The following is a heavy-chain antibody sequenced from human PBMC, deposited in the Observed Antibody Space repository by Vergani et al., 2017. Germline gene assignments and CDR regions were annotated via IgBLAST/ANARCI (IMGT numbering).Heavy chain of an antibody. CDR2: IWYDGSNN. Sequence: VQLVESGGGLVQPGGSLRLSCAASGFTFSSYEMNWVRQAPGKGLEWVAVIWYDGSNNYYTDSVKGRLTISRDNSKNTLFLQMNSLRAEDTAVYYCARDGPEDYGSGKRYYYYMDVWGKGTTVTVSS. V-gene: IGHV3-33*08. CDR3: ARDGPEDYGSGKRYYYYMDV. J-gene: IGHJ6*03. D-gene: IGHD3-10*01. CDR1: GFTFSSYE.